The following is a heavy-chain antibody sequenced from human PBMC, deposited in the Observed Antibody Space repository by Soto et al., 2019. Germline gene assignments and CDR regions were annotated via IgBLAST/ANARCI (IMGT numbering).Heavy chain of an antibody. CDR3: ARDSRGQVTMIVVVPPRAQTMDV. V-gene: IGHV1-18*01. CDR2: ISSYNGNT. J-gene: IGHJ6*02. CDR1: GYTFTSYG. D-gene: IGHD3-22*01. Sequence: ASVKVSCKASGYTFTSYGISWVRQAPGQGLEWMGCISSYNGNTNYAQKLQGRVTMTTDTSTSTAYMELRSLRSDDTAVYYCARDSRGQVTMIVVVPPRAQTMDVWGQGTTVTVSS.